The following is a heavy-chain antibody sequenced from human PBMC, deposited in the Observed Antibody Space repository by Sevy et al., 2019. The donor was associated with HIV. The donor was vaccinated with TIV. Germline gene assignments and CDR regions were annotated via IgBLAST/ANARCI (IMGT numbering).Heavy chain of an antibody. J-gene: IGHJ6*03. V-gene: IGHV3-33*01. Sequence: GSLRLCCAASGFTFSSYGMHWVRQAPGKGLEWVAVIWYDGSNKYYADSVKGRFTISRDNSKNTLYLQMNSLRAEDTAVYYCARVARSGVNYYYMDVWGKGTTVTVSS. D-gene: IGHD3-10*01. CDR1: GFTFSSYG. CDR3: ARVARSGVNYYYMDV. CDR2: IWYDGSNK.